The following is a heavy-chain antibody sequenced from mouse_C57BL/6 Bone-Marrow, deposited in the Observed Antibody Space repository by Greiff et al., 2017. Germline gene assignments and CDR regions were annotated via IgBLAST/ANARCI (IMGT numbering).Heavy chain of an antibody. J-gene: IGHJ3*01. Sequence: QVQLQQSGAELVRPGTSVKVSCKASGYAFTNYLIEWVKQRPGQGLEWIGVINPGSGGTNYNEKFKGKATLTADKSSSTAYMQLSSLTSEDSAVYFGARFGSSAFGYWGQGTLVTVSA. V-gene: IGHV1-54*01. CDR2: INPGSGGT. CDR3: ARFGSSAFGY. D-gene: IGHD1-1*01. CDR1: GYAFTNYL.